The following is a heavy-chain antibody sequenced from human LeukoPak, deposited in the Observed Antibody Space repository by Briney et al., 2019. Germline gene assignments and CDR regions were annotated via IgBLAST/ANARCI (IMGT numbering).Heavy chain of an antibody. CDR3: ARIGGAHNFDY. V-gene: IGHV1-18*01. Sequence: ASVKVSCKASGYTFTSHGISWVRQAPGQGLEWMGWISANNGNTNYAQKFQGRVTMTADRPTNTAYMELRSLRSDDTAVYYCARIGGAHNFDYWGQGTLVTVSS. CDR2: ISANNGNT. D-gene: IGHD3-16*01. CDR1: GYTFTSHG. J-gene: IGHJ4*02.